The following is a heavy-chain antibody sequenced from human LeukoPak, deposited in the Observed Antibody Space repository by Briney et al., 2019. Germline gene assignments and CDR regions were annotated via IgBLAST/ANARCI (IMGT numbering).Heavy chain of an antibody. J-gene: IGHJ6*03. Sequence: GASVKVSCKASGGTFSSYAISWVRQAPGQGLEWMGGIIPIFGTANYAQKFQGRVTITADESTSTAYMELSSLRSEDTAVYYCARDHREVVPAFYYYYYMDVWGKGTTVTVSS. CDR1: GGTFSSYA. D-gene: IGHD2-2*01. V-gene: IGHV1-69*13. CDR3: ARDHREVVPAFYYYYYMDV. CDR2: IIPIFGTA.